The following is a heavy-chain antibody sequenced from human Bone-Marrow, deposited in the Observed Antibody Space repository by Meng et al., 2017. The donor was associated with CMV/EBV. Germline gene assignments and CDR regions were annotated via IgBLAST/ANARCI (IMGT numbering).Heavy chain of an antibody. CDR2: INAGNGNT. CDR3: ATAGLIVPALGF. V-gene: IGHV1-3*01. J-gene: IGHJ4*02. CDR1: GYTFTSYA. Sequence: QVQFVQSGAVVKKPGASVKVSCKASGYTFTSYAMHWVRQTPGHRLEWMGWINAGNGNTKYSQKFQGRVTITRDTSASTAYMELSSLRSEDTAVYYCATAGLIVPALGFWGQGTLVTVSS. D-gene: IGHD2-2*01.